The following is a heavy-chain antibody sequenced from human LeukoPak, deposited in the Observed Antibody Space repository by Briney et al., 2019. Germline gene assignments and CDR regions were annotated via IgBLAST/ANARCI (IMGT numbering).Heavy chain of an antibody. D-gene: IGHD2-21*02. J-gene: IGHJ4*02. CDR1: GFTFSNAW. Sequence: PGGSLRLSCAASGFTFSNAWMSWVRQAPGKGLEWVGRIKSKTDGGTTDYAAPVKGRFTISRDDSKNTLYLQMNSLKTEDTAVYYCTTESAYCGGDCYSGYWGQGTLVTVSP. CDR3: TTESAYCGGDCYSGY. CDR2: IKSKTDGGTT. V-gene: IGHV3-15*01.